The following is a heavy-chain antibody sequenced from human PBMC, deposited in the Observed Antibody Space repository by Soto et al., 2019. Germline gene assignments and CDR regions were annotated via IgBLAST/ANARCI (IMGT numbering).Heavy chain of an antibody. D-gene: IGHD2-15*01. J-gene: IGHJ4*02. CDR1: GYTFTSYY. V-gene: IGHV1-46*03. CDR3: ARVYCSGGSCYSIDY. CDR2: INPSGGST. Sequence: ASVKVSCKASGYTFTSYYMHWVRQAPGQGLEWMGIINPSGGSTSYAQKFQSRVTMTRDTSTSTVYMELSSLRSEDTAAYYCARVYCSGGSCYSIDYWGQGTLVTVSS.